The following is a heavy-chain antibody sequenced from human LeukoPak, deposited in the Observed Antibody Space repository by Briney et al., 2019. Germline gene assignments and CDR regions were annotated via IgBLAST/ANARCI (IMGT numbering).Heavy chain of an antibody. J-gene: IGHJ5*01. Sequence: ASVKVSCKASGYTFTGYFVHWVRQAPGQGLQWMGWINPNTGGTNYAQKFQGRVTMTRDTSISTAYMELSRLRSDDTAVYYCARSDGLSGYSSLGDSWGQGTLVTVSS. D-gene: IGHD3-22*01. V-gene: IGHV1-2*02. CDR3: ARSDGLSGYSSLGDS. CDR2: INPNTGGT. CDR1: GYTFTGYF.